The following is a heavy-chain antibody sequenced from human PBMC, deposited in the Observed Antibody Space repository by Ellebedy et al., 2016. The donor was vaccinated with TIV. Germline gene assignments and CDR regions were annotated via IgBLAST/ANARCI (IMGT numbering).Heavy chain of an antibody. V-gene: IGHV3-30*03. CDR3: ARDGGWDNLGYFDY. Sequence: GESLKISCAASGFTFSSYGMHWVRQAPGKGLEWVAVISYDGSNKYYADSVKGRFTISRDNSKNTLYLQMNSLRAEDTAVYYCARDGGWDNLGYFDYWGQGTLVTVSS. CDR2: ISYDGSNK. J-gene: IGHJ4*02. D-gene: IGHD6-19*01. CDR1: GFTFSSYG.